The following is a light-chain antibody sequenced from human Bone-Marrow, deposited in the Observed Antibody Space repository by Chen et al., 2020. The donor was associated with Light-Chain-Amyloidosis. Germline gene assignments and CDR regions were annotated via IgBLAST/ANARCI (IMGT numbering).Light chain of an antibody. CDR3: QQYGTSPLT. CDR2: GSS. J-gene: IGKJ4*01. CDR1: QTISSNY. V-gene: IGKV3-20*01. Sequence: EIVLTQSPGTLSLSPGEGANLSCRASQTISSNYLTWYQQKFGQAPRLLIYGSSSRATGIPDRFTGSGSWTDFTLTINRLEPEDFAMYYCQQYGTSPLTFGGRTKVEIK.